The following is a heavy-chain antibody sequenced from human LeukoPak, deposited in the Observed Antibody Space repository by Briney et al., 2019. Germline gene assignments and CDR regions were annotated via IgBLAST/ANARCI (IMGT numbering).Heavy chain of an antibody. V-gene: IGHV4-4*02. D-gene: IGHD3-9*01. CDR2: IHRDGRT. Sequence: NPSETLSLTCAVSGVSISTSEWWIWVRQPPGQGLEWIGEIHRDGRTRYNPSLTSRVTMSMDYSKNQFSLNVRFVTAADTAIYYCGKTDIYFNPIDYWGPGSPVTVSS. CDR3: GKTDIYFNPIDY. CDR1: GVSISTSEW. J-gene: IGHJ4*02.